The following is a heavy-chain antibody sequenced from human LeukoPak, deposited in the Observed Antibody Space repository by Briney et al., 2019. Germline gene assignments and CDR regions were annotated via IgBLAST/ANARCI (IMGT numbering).Heavy chain of an antibody. V-gene: IGHV3-15*01. CDR1: GFTFSNAW. Sequence: GGSLRLSCAASGFTFSNAWMSWVRQAPGKGLEWVGCIKSKTDGGTTDYAAPAKGKFTISRNDLKNTLYLQMDSLKTEDTAVYYCTTGSEAPLFGVVSWGQGTLVTVSS. CDR3: TTGSEAPLFGVVS. D-gene: IGHD3-3*01. CDR2: IKSKTDGGTT. J-gene: IGHJ4*02.